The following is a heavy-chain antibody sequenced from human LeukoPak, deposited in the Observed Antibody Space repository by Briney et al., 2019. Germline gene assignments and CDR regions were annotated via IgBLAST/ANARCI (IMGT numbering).Heavy chain of an antibody. D-gene: IGHD2-8*01. V-gene: IGHV1-18*01. J-gene: IGHJ5*02. CDR3: ARGPCGTNGVCYTDWFDP. CDR2: ISAYNGNT. Sequence: ASVKVSCKASGYTFTSYGISWVRQASGQGLEWMGWISAYNGNTNYAQKLQGRVTMTTDTSTSTAYMELRSLRSDDTAVYYCARGPCGTNGVCYTDWFDPWGQGTLVTVSS. CDR1: GYTFTSYG.